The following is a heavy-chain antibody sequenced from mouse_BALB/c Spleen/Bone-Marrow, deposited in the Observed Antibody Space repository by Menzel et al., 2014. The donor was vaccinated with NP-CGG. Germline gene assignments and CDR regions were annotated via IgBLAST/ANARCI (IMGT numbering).Heavy chain of an antibody. CDR3: ARGNGYHFDY. CDR2: ISYSGNA. CDR1: GDSITSSY. V-gene: IGHV3-8*02. Sequence: ESGPSLVKPSRTLSLTCSVTGDSITSSYWNWIRKFPGNKLEYMGYISYSGNAYYNPSLKSRISLTRDTSKNQYYLQLNSVTTEDTATYFCARGNGYHFDYWGQGTTLTVSS. D-gene: IGHD1-2*01. J-gene: IGHJ2*01.